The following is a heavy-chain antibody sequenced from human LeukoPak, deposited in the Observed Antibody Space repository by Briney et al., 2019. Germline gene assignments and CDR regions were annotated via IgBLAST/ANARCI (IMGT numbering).Heavy chain of an antibody. CDR2: IIPIFGTA. J-gene: IGHJ4*02. V-gene: IGHV1-69*13. CDR1: GGTFSSYA. D-gene: IGHD6-25*01. CDR3: AIALPDGPWATGASFDY. Sequence: ASVKVSCKASGGTFSSYAISWVRQAPGQGLEWMGGIIPIFGTANYAQKFQGRVTITADESTSTAYMELSSLRSEDTAVYYCAIALPDGPWATGASFDYWGQGTLVTVSS.